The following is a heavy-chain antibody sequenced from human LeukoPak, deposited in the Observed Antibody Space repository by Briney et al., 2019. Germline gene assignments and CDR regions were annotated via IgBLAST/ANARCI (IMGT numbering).Heavy chain of an antibody. V-gene: IGHV3-48*03. D-gene: IGHD3-16*01. Sequence: GGSLRLSCAASGFTFSNYEMNWVRQAPGKGLEWVSYISSSGSTIYYADFAKGRFTISRDNARNTLYLQMNSLSADDTAVYYCTRDIGGRSAYWGQGALVTVSS. CDR2: ISSSGSTI. CDR3: TRDIGGRSAY. CDR1: GFTFSNYE. J-gene: IGHJ4*02.